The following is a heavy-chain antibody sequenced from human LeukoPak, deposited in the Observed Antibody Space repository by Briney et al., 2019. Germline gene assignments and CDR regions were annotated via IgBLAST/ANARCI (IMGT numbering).Heavy chain of an antibody. CDR1: GFTFDDYA. D-gene: IGHD2-8*01. V-gene: IGHV3-9*01. CDR3: ARGGYCTNGVCPISPDAFDI. J-gene: IGHJ3*02. Sequence: GGSLRLSCAASGFTFDDYAMHWVRQAPGKGLEWVSGISWNSGSIGYADSVKGRFTISRDNAKNSLYLQMNSLRAEDTAVYYCARGGYCTNGVCPISPDAFDIWGQGTMVTVSS. CDR2: ISWNSGSI.